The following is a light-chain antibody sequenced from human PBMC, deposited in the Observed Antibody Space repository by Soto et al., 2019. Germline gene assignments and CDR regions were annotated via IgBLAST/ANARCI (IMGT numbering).Light chain of an antibody. CDR1: SGDVGGYNL. V-gene: IGLV2-23*01. J-gene: IGLJ2*01. CDR2: EDS. Sequence: QSALTQPASVSGSPGQSITISCTGTSGDVGGYNLVSWYRQHPGKAPKVMIYEDSKRPSGVSNRFSGSKSGNSASLTISGVQDEDESDYQCCSYAGSSVVFGAGTKLTVL. CDR3: CSYAGSSVV.